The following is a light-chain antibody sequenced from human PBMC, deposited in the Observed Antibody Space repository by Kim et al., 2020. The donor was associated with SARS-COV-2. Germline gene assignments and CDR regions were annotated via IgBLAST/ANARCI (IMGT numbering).Light chain of an antibody. CDR2: DVS. V-gene: IGLV2-14*03. J-gene: IGLJ2*01. CDR3: SSYSSSSTLL. Sequence: GQSITTSCTGTNTDIGSYNCGSWYQQHPGKAPKIMVYDVSNRPSGVSNRFSGSESGNTASLTNSGLQAEDEADYYCSSYSSSSTLLFGGGTQLTVL. CDR1: NTDIGSYNC.